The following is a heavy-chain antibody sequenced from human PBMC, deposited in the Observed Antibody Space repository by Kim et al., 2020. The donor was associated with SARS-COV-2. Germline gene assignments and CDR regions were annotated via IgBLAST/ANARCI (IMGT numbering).Heavy chain of an antibody. CDR1: GFTFKNFA. D-gene: IGHD3-9*01. CDR3: ARDDYDDLTGYLDY. J-gene: IGHJ4*02. V-gene: IGHV3-30*04. CDR2: ISFDASDK. Sequence: GGSLRLSCAVSGFTFKNFAMHWVRQAPGKGLEWVAVISFDASDKFYSDSVKDRFTISRDNSKNTLYLQMNSLRDEDTAVYFCARDDYDDLTGYLDYWGQGTLVTVSS.